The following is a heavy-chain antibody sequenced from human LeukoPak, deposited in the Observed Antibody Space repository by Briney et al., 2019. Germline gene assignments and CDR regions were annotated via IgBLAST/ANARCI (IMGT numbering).Heavy chain of an antibody. J-gene: IGHJ4*02. CDR2: IKAGGSGK. CDR3: ARVVGPDEGSDY. CDR1: GFTFRSYG. V-gene: IGHV3-7*04. Sequence: GGSLRLSCAASGFTFRSYGMSWVRQAPGKGLEWVANIKAGGSGKNYVDSVKGRFTISRDNAKNSLYLQMNSLRAEDTAVYYCARVVGPDEGSDYWGQGPLVTVSS. D-gene: IGHD2-2*01.